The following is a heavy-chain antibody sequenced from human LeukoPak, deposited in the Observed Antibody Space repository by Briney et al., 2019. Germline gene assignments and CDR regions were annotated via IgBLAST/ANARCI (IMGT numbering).Heavy chain of an antibody. Sequence: SETLSLTCAVSGYSISSGYYWGWIRQPPGKGLEWIGSIYHSGSTYYNPSLKSRVTISVDTSKNQFSLKLSSVTAADTAVYYCARDGYYYGSGNPFDYWGQGTLVTVSS. CDR2: IYHSGST. D-gene: IGHD3-10*01. CDR3: ARDGYYYGSGNPFDY. CDR1: GYSISSGYY. J-gene: IGHJ4*02. V-gene: IGHV4-38-2*02.